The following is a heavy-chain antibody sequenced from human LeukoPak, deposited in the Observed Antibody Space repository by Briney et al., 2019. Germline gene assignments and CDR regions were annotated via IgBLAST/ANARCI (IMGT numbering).Heavy chain of an antibody. CDR3: ARDSADCSNTSCYSHYMDV. D-gene: IGHD2-2*02. CDR2: IYYSGST. J-gene: IGHJ6*03. V-gene: IGHV4-59*01. Sequence: SETLSLTCTVSSGSITSYYWSWIRQPPGKGLEWIGYIYYSGSTNYNPSLKSRVTISVDTSKNQFSLKLSSVTAADTAVYYCARDSADCSNTSCYSHYMDVWGKGTTVTVSS. CDR1: SGSITSYY.